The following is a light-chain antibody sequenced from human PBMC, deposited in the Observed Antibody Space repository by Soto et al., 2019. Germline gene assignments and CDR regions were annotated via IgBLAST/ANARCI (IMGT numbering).Light chain of an antibody. Sequence: EIVLTQSPATLSLSPGERATLSCRASQTVGSYLAWYQQKPGQAPRLLIYANRATGIPARFSGSGSGTDFTLTITSLEPEDFAVYYCQQRGNWPLTFGGGTKLEIK. J-gene: IGKJ4*01. CDR1: QTVGSY. CDR3: QQRGNWPLT. V-gene: IGKV3-11*01. CDR2: A.